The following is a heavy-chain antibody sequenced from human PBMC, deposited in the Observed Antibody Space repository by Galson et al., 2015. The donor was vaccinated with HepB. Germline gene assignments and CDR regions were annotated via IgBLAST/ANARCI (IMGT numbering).Heavy chain of an antibody. D-gene: IGHD5-24*01. Sequence: SVKVSCKASGYTFNDYYIHWVRQAPGQGPEWMGRINPNGGGTNYAQNFQGRVTMTWDTSISTAYLELRRLTSDDTAMYYCARDREHNYYYFDHWGQGTLVSVSS. V-gene: IGHV1-2*06. CDR3: ARDREHNYYYFDH. CDR1: GYTFNDYY. J-gene: IGHJ4*02. CDR2: INPNGGGT.